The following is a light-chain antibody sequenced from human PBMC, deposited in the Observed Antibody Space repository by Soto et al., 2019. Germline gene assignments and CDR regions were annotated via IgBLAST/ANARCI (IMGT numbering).Light chain of an antibody. J-gene: IGKJ2*01. CDR3: QQYGSSPRYN. CDR2: GAS. CDR1: QSVSNNY. Sequence: EIVLTQSPGTLSLSPGERATLSCRASQSVSNNYVAWYQQKRGQAPRLLIYGASNSASGIPDRFSGSGSGTDFTLTVSSLEHEDFAVYYCQQYGSSPRYNFGQGTRL. V-gene: IGKV3-20*01.